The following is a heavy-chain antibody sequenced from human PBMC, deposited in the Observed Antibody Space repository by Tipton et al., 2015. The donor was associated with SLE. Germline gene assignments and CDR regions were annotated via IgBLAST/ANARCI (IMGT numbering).Heavy chain of an antibody. CDR2: IYTSGST. CDR3: ARGQDISSGVFDP. D-gene: IGHD6-25*01. J-gene: IGHJ5*02. CDR1: GGSISSGSYY. Sequence: TLSLTCTVSGGSISSGSYYWSWIRQPAGKGLEWNGRIYTSGSTNYNPSLKSRVTISVDTSKNQFSLKLSSVTAADTAVYYCARGQDISSGVFDPWGHGTLVTVSS. V-gene: IGHV4-61*02.